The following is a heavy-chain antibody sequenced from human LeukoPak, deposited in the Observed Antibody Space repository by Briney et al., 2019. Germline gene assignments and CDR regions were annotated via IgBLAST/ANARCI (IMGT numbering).Heavy chain of an antibody. CDR2: IYHSGST. J-gene: IGHJ5*02. CDR3: ARDRRHYYDSSGYSTSDWFDP. Sequence: SETLSLTCAVYGGSFSGYYWSWVRQPPGKGLEWIGEIYHSGSTNYNPSLKSRVTISVDKSKNQFSLKLSSVTAADTAVYYCARDRRHYYDSSGYSTSDWFDPWGQGTLVTVSS. CDR1: GGSFSGYY. D-gene: IGHD3-22*01. V-gene: IGHV4-34*01.